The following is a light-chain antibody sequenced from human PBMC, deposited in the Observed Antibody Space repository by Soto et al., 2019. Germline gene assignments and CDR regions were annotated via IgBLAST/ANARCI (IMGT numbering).Light chain of an antibody. CDR1: SRDIGTYDL. J-gene: IGLJ1*01. CDR3: CSYAGYTTYV. V-gene: IGLV2-23*01. CDR2: EAT. Sequence: SVLIQPACVSGSPRQSITISCTGTSRDIGTYDLVSWYQQHPGKVPKLIIYEATKRPSGVSSRFSGSKSGTTASLTISGLQAEDEADYYCCSYAGYTTYVFGSGTKVTVL.